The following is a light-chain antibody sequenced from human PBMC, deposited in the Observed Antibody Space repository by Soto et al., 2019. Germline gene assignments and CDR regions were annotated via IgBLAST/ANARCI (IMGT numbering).Light chain of an antibody. Sequence: QSALTQPASVSGSPGQSITISCTGTSSDVGSYNLVSWYQQHPGKAPKLMIYEGSKRPSGVSNRFSGSKSGNTASLTSSGLEAEDEADYSCCSYAGSSTWVFGGGTKVTVL. CDR1: SSDVGSYNL. CDR3: CSYAGSSTWV. CDR2: EGS. J-gene: IGLJ2*01. V-gene: IGLV2-23*01.